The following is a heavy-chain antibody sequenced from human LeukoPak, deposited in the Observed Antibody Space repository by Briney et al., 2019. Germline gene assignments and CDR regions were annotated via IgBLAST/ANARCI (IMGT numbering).Heavy chain of an antibody. CDR3: ASYSYGDMDY. CDR1: GFTFSSYS. V-gene: IGHV3-21*01. D-gene: IGHD5-18*01. J-gene: IGHJ4*02. Sequence: AGGSLRLSCAASGFTFSSYSMNWVRQAPGKGLEWVSSISSSSSYIYYADSVKGRFTISRDNAKNSLYLQMNSLRAEDTAVYHCASYSYGDMDYWGQGTLVTVSS. CDR2: ISSSSSYI.